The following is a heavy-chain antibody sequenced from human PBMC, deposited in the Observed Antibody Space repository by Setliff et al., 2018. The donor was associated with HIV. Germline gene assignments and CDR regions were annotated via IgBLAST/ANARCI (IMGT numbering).Heavy chain of an antibody. CDR2: IYYSGST. J-gene: IGHJ5*02. D-gene: IGHD3-22*01. CDR3: ASRVYYYDSSGYLREEGFDP. CDR1: GYYFSSGYY. V-gene: IGHV4-38-2*02. Sequence: SETLSLTCNVSGYYFSSGYYWSWIRQPPGKGLEWIGSIYYSGSTYYNPSLKSRVTISVDTSKNQFSLKLSSVTAADAAVYYCASRVYYYDSSGYLREEGFDPWGQGTLVTVSS.